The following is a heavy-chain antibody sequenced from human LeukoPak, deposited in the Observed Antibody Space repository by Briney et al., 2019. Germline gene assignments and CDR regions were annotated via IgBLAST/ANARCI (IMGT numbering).Heavy chain of an antibody. CDR1: GGSISSYY. CDR2: IYYSGST. J-gene: IGHJ4*02. D-gene: IGHD3-22*01. Sequence: SETLSLTCTVSGGSISSYYWSWIRQPPGKGLEWIGCIYYSGSTNYNPSLKSRVTISVDTSKNQFSLKLSSVTAADTAVYYCARVGWGFYDSSGYYLDYWGQGTLVTVSS. CDR3: ARVGWGFYDSSGYYLDY. V-gene: IGHV4-59*01.